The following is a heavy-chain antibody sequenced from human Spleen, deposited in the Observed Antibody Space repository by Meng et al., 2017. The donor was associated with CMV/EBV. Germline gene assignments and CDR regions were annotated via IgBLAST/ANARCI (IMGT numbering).Heavy chain of an antibody. J-gene: IGHJ4*02. V-gene: IGHV4-59*12. CDR2: IYYSGST. CDR3: ASVPYSSSFDY. CDR1: GGSISSYY. Sequence: SETLSLTCTVSGGSISSYYWSWIRQPPGKGLEWIGYIYYSGSTNYNPSLKSRVTISVDTSKNQFSLKLSSVTAADTAVYYCASVPYSSSFDYWGQGTLVTVSS. D-gene: IGHD6-19*01.